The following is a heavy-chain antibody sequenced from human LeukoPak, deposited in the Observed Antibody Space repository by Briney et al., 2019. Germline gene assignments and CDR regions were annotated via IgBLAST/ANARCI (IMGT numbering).Heavy chain of an antibody. CDR3: ARGPRYYDFWSGYPYYFDY. V-gene: IGHV4-34*01. CDR1: GASFSGYY. D-gene: IGHD3-3*01. J-gene: IGHJ4*02. Sequence: SSETLSLTCAVYGASFSGYYWSWIRQPPGKGLEWIGEINHSGSTNYNPSLKSRVTISVDTSKNQFSLKLSSVTAADTAVYYCARGPRYYDFWSGYPYYFDYWGQGTLVTVSS. CDR2: INHSGST.